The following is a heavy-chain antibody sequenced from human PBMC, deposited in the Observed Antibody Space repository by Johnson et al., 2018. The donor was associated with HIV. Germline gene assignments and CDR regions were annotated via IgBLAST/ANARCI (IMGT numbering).Heavy chain of an antibody. CDR1: GFTFADYT. D-gene: IGHD6-19*01. CDR2: ISYDGSNK. CDR3: ARGKDMAGTGAFDI. J-gene: IGHJ3*02. V-gene: IGHV3-30*04. Sequence: QVQLVESGGGLVQPGRSLRLSCAASGFTFADYTMHWVRQAPGKGLEWVAAISYDGSNKYYADSVKGRFTISRDNSKTTLYLQMNSLRAGDTAVYFCARGKDMAGTGAFDIWGQGTMVTVSS.